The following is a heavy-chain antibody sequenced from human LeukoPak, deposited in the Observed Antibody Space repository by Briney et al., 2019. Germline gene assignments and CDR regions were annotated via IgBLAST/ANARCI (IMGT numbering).Heavy chain of an antibody. CDR2: IYYSGST. J-gene: IGHJ5*02. CDR1: GGSISNSSYY. D-gene: IGHD4-17*01. CDR3: ARRGYGDYSWFDP. V-gene: IGHV4-39*01. Sequence: SETLSLTCTVSGGSISNSSYYWGWIRQPPGKGLEWIGSIYYSGSTYYNPSLKSRVTISVDTSKNQFSLKLSSVTAADTAVYYCARRGYGDYSWFDPWGQGTLVTVSS.